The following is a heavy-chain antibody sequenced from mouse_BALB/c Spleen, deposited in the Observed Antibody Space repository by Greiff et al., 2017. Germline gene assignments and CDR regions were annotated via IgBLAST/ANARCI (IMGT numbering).Heavy chain of an antibody. V-gene: IGHV3-2*02. CDR2: ISYSGST. D-gene: IGHD2-4*01. J-gene: IGHJ4*01. CDR3: ARRRITHYAMDY. CDR1: GYSITSDYA. Sequence: EVKVEESGPGLVKPSQSLSLTCTVTGYSITSDYAWNWIRQFPGNKLEWMGYISYSGSTSYNPSLKSRISITRDTSKNQFFLQLNSVTTEDTATYYCARRRITHYAMDYWGQGTSVTVSS.